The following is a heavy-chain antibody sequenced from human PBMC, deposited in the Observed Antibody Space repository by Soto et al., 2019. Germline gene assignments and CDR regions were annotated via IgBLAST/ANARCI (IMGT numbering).Heavy chain of an antibody. V-gene: IGHV3-49*03. D-gene: IGHD6-13*01. Sequence: SLRLSCSASGFIFRDFTMSWFRQAPGKGLEWVVYIRTKSYGETTTYAASVKTRLTISKDTSKNQVVLTMTNMEPVDTATYYCARTAYDSSWVPLTDYWGQGTLVTVSS. CDR2: IRTKSYGETT. CDR1: GFIFRDFT. CDR3: ARTAYDSSWVPLTDY. J-gene: IGHJ4*02.